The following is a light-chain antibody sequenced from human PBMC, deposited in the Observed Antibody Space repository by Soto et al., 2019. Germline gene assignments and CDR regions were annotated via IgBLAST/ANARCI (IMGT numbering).Light chain of an antibody. V-gene: IGKV1-6*01. CDR1: QGIRSD. CDR2: GAF. Sequence: AIQMIQSPSSLSASVGDIVTITCRASQGIRSDLGWYQQKPGKAPKFLIYGAFSLQSSVPSRFSGSGSGTDFTLTISSLQPEDFATYYCLQDYNYPYTFGQGTKLEVK. J-gene: IGKJ2*01. CDR3: LQDYNYPYT.